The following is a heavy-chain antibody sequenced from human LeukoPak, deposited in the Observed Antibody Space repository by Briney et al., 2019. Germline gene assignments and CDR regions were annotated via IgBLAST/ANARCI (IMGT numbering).Heavy chain of an antibody. D-gene: IGHD2-2*01. CDR2: ISNSSSYI. CDR1: GFTFSSYS. CDR3: ARGDRDLYCSSTSCYPVL. Sequence: PGGSLRLSCVASGFTFSSYSMNWARQAPGEGLEWVSSISNSSSYIYYADSVKGRFTISRDNAKNSLYLQMNSLRAEDTAVYYCARGDRDLYCSSTSCYPVLGGQGTLVTVSS. V-gene: IGHV3-21*01. J-gene: IGHJ4*02.